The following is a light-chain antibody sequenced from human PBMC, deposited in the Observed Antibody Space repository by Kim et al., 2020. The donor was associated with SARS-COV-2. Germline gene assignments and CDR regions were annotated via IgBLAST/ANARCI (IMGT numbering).Light chain of an antibody. CDR3: QQFNSYPT. J-gene: IGKJ4*01. Sequence: IQMTQSPSSLSASVGDRVTITCQASQDISSALAWYQQKPGKAPKLLIYDASSLESGVPSRFSGSGSGTDFTLTISSLQPEDFATYYCQQFNSYPTFGGGTKVDIK. CDR2: DAS. CDR1: QDISSA. V-gene: IGKV1-13*02.